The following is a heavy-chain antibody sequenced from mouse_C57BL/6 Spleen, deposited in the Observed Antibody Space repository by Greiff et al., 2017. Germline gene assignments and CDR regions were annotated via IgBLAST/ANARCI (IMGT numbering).Heavy chain of an antibody. V-gene: IGHV3-6*01. CDR3: APYYDYDEGRFAY. CDR2: IRYDGSN. CDR1: GYSITSGYY. D-gene: IGHD2-4*01. Sequence: EVQLVESGPGLVKPSQSLSLTCSVTGYSITSGYYWNWIRQFPGNKLEWMGYIRYDGSNNYNPSLKNRISITRDTSKNQFFLKLNSVTTEDTASYYCAPYYDYDEGRFAYWGQGTLVTVSA. J-gene: IGHJ3*01.